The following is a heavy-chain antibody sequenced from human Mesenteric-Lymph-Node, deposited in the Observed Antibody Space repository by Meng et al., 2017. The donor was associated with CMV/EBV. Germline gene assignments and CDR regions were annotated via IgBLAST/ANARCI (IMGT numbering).Heavy chain of an antibody. Sequence: SETLSLTCTVSGYSISSGYYWGWIRQPPGKGLEWIGSIYHSGRTYYNPSLKSRVTISVDKSKNQFSLKLSSVTAADTAVYYCARGLVGYCSSTSCYSQFDPWGQGTLVTVSS. CDR3: ARGLVGYCSSTSCYSQFDP. CDR2: IYHSGRT. V-gene: IGHV4-38-2*02. CDR1: GYSISSGYY. D-gene: IGHD2-2*01. J-gene: IGHJ5*02.